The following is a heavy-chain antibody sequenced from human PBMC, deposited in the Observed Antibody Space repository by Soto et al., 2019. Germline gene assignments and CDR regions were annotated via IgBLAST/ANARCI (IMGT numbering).Heavy chain of an antibody. J-gene: IGHJ4*02. CDR1: GGTFSSYA. CDR3: ARVPKWERWLQLNY. V-gene: IGHV1-69*13. Sequence: SVKVSCKASGGTFSSYAISWVRQAPGQGLEWMGGIIPIFGTANYAQKFQGRVTITADESTSTAYMELSSLRSEDTAVYYCARVPKWERWLQLNYWGQGTLVTVS. CDR2: IIPIFGTA. D-gene: IGHD5-12*01.